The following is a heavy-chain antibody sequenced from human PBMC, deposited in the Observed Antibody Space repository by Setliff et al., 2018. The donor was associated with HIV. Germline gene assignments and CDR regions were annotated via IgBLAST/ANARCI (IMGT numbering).Heavy chain of an antibody. V-gene: IGHV4-59*05. CDR1: GGSISSYY. J-gene: IGHJ6*02. D-gene: IGHD5-18*01. CDR2: IYYSGST. CDR3: ARHLRSYGAAIGYGMDV. Sequence: SETLSLTCSVSGGSISSYYWSWIRQPPGKGLEWIGSIYYSGSTYYNPSLKSRVTISVDTSKNQFSLKLSSVTAADTAVYYCARHLRSYGAAIGYGMDVWGQGTTVTVS.